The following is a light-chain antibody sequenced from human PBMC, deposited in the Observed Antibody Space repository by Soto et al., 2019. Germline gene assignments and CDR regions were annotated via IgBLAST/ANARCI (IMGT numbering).Light chain of an antibody. CDR3: CSYAGSSPYV. V-gene: IGLV2-23*01. J-gene: IGLJ1*01. Sequence: QSVLTQPASVSGSPGQSITISCTGTSSDVGRYNLVSWYQQHPGKAPKLMIYEGSKRPSGVSNRFSGSKSGNTASLTISGLQAEDEADYYCCSYAGSSPYVFGTGTKLTVL. CDR1: SSDVGRYNL. CDR2: EGS.